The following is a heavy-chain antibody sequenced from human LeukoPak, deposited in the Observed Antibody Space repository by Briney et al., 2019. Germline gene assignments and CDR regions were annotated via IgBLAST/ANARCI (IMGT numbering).Heavy chain of an antibody. J-gene: IGHJ4*02. CDR3: SKDLLY. V-gene: IGHV3-53*01. CDR1: GVTVSSHY. CDR2: IYGIDGT. D-gene: IGHD1-26*01. Sequence: PGRSLRLSCAASGVTVSSHYMNWVRRAPGKGLEWVSVIYGIDGTSYADSVKGRFTISRDNSKNTVYLQMSSLRAEDTAVYYCSKDLLYWGQGTLVTVSS.